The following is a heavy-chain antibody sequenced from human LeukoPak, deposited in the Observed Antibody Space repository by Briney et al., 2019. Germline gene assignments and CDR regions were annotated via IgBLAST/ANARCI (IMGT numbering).Heavy chain of an antibody. CDR3: ARAVSGSLYGDFDF. CDR2: IDSHNGDR. V-gene: IGHV1-18*01. D-gene: IGHD1-26*01. Sequence: ASVKVSCKASGYSFVFFGVSWVRQAPGQGLEWMGWIDSHNGDRSYADKFQDRVTMTTDTSTTTSYMELRSLRSDDTAVYYCARAVSGSLYGDFDFWGQGTLVTVSA. CDR1: GYSFVFFG. J-gene: IGHJ4*02.